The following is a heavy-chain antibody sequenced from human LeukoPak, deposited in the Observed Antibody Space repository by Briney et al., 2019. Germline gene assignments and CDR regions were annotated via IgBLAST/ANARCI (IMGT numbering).Heavy chain of an antibody. CDR1: GYTFTGYY. CDR2: INPNSGGT. V-gene: IGHV1-2*02. J-gene: IGHJ5*02. Sequence: ASVKVSCKASGYTFTGYYMHWVRQSHGQGLEWMGWINPNSGGTNYAQKFQGRVTMTRDTSISTAYMELSRLRSDDTAVYYCARLYYYDSSGYYHNWFDPWGQGTLVTVSS. CDR3: ARLYYYDSSGYYHNWFDP. D-gene: IGHD3-22*01.